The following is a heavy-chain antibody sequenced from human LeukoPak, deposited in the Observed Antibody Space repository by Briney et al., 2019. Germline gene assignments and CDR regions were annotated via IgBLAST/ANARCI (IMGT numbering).Heavy chain of an antibody. J-gene: IGHJ4*02. CDR3: ARGGYSYGLIFPFDY. CDR2: INPNSGGT. CDR1: GYTFTGYY. V-gene: IGHV1-2*02. Sequence: ASVKVSCKASGYTFTGYYMHWVRQAPGQGLEWMGWINPNSGGTNYAQKFQGRVTMTRDMSTSTVYMELSSLRSEDTAVYYCARGGYSYGLIFPFDYWGQGTLVTVSS. D-gene: IGHD5-18*01.